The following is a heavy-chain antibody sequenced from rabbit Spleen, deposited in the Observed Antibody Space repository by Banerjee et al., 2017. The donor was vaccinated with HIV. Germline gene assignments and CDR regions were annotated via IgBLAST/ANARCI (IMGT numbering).Heavy chain of an antibody. Sequence: QSLEESGGDLVKPGASLTLTCTASGFSFSSSYYMCWVRQAPGKGLEWIGIIYAAKGSTDYASWVNGRFTISSDNAQSTVDLKMTSLTAADTATYFCARGSAAMTLVITGFYFNLWGPGTLVTVS. CDR2: IYAAKGST. D-gene: IGHD2-1*01. CDR1: GFSFSSSYY. J-gene: IGHJ4*01. V-gene: IGHV1S40*01. CDR3: ARGSAAMTLVITGFYFNL.